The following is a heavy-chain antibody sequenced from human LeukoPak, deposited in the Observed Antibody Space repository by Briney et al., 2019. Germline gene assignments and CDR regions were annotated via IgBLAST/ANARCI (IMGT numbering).Heavy chain of an antibody. CDR3: AKFWDFGDYAIDY. V-gene: IGHV3-21*04. CDR2: ISGSTSYI. CDR1: AFTFRTYS. Sequence: GGSLRLSCVASAFTFRTYSMHWVRQAQGKGLEWVSSISGSTSYIYYADSVRGRFTISRDNSKNTVYLQMNSLRAEDTAVYYCAKFWDFGDYAIDYWGQGTLVTVSS. J-gene: IGHJ4*02. D-gene: IGHD4-17*01.